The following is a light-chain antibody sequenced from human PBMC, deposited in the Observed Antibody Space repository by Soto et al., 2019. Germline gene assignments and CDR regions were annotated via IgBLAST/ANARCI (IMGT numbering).Light chain of an antibody. Sequence: EIVMTQSPGTLSVSPGERATLSCRASQSVSSSLDWYQQKPGQAPRLLIYRASTRAADIPARFSASGSGTEFTRTISSLRSEDFAVYYGEQYNSWPYTFGQGTKLEIK. V-gene: IGKV3-15*01. CDR1: QSVSSS. CDR2: RAS. J-gene: IGKJ2*01. CDR3: EQYNSWPYT.